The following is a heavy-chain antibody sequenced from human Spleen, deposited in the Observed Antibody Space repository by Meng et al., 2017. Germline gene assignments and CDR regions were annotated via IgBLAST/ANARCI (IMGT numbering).Heavy chain of an antibody. D-gene: IGHD2-2*01. V-gene: IGHV1-8*01. J-gene: IGHJ6*01. Sequence: ASVKVSCKASGYTFTSYDINWVRQATGQGLEWMGWMNPNSGNTGYAQKFQGRVTMTRNTSISTAYMELSSLRSEDTAVYYCARVLRAPAAMGYYYYYGMDVWGQGTTVT. CDR2: MNPNSGNT. CDR1: GYTFTSYD. CDR3: ARVLRAPAAMGYYYYYGMDV.